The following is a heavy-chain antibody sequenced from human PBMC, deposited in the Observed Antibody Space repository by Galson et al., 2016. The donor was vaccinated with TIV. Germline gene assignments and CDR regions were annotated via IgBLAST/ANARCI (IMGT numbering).Heavy chain of an antibody. CDR3: ARSVDYSYYFYYMDV. J-gene: IGHJ6*03. D-gene: IGHD4/OR15-4a*01. Sequence: SVKVSCKASGCSLTSSAMNWVRQAPGQGLEWMGWINTRNGNPTYAQGFTGRFVFSLDASVSTAYLQINSLKPEDTTVYYCARSVDYSYYFYYMDVWAKGTTVTVSS. CDR2: INTRNGNP. CDR1: GCSLTSSA. V-gene: IGHV7-4-1*02.